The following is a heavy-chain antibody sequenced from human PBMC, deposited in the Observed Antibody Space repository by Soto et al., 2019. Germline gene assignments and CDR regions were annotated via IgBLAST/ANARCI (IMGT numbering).Heavy chain of an antibody. CDR3: ARDGNGYNWNDEYYYYYMDV. CDR2: ISGNGGGT. J-gene: IGHJ6*03. V-gene: IGHV3-23*01. CDR1: GFTFSSYA. D-gene: IGHD1-1*01. Sequence: PGGSLRLSCAASGFTFSSYAMNWVRQAPGKGLEWVSSISGNGGGTDYADSVKGRFTISRDNSKNTLYLQMNSLRAEDTAVYYCARDGNGYNWNDEYYYYYMDVWGKGTTVTVSS.